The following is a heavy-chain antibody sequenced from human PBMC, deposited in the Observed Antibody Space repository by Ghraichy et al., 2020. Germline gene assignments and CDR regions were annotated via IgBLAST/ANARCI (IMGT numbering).Heavy chain of an antibody. D-gene: IGHD3-10*01. CDR1: GFTFSSYA. CDR3: ASFRRGVFDY. CDR2: ISYDGSNK. V-gene: IGHV3-30*04. J-gene: IGHJ4*02. Sequence: GGSLRLSCAASGFTFSSYAMHWVRQAPGKGLEWVAVISYDGSNKYYADSVKGRFTISRDNSKNTLYLQMNSLRAEDTAVYYCASFRRGVFDYWGQGTLVTVSS.